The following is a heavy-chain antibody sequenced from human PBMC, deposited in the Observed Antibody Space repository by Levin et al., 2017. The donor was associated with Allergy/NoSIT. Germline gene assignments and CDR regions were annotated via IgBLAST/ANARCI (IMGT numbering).Heavy chain of an antibody. CDR2: IKTKAHGGTR. CDR1: GFSFTYAW. J-gene: IGHJ4*02. CDR3: TTDLDGPGCRNFVCYSDYDY. V-gene: IGHV3-15*01. D-gene: IGHD4-11*01. Sequence: PGGSLRLSCAASGFSFTYAWMSWVRQAPGKGLEWVGRIKTKAHGGTREYAAPVQGRFSITRDDSKNTLYLQMSSLKSEDTAVYYCTTDLDGPGCRNFVCYSDYDYWGQGTLVTVSS.